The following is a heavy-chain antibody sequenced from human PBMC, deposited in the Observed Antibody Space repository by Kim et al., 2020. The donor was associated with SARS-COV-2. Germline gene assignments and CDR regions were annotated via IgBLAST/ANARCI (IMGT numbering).Heavy chain of an antibody. CDR2: MNPNSGNT. V-gene: IGHV1-8*01. CDR1: GYTFTSYD. D-gene: IGHD3-22*01. J-gene: IGHJ6*03. CDR3: ARGLSRITMIVVVPLYYYYMDV. Sequence: ASVKVSCKASGYTFTSYDINWVRQATGQGLEWMGWMNPNSGNTGYAQKFQGRVTMTRNTSISTAYMELSSLRSEDTAVYYCARGLSRITMIVVVPLYYYYMDVWGKGTTVTVSS.